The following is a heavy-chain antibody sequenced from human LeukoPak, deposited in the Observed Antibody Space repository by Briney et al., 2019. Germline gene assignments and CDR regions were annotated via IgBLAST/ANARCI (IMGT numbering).Heavy chain of an antibody. CDR1: GYTFTRYD. V-gene: IGHV1-8*01. D-gene: IGHD3-10*01. J-gene: IGHJ4*02. CDR2: MNPNSGNT. Sequence: ASVKVSCKASGYTFTRYDINWVRQATGQGLEWMGWMNPNSGNTGYAQKFQGRVTMTRNTSISTAYMELSSLRSEGTAVYYCARAMVRGVIGILPHYWGQGTLVTVSS. CDR3: ARAMVRGVIGILPHY.